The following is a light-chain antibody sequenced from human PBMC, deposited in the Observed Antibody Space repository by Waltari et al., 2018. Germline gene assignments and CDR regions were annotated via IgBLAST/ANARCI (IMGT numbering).Light chain of an antibody. CDR2: DTS. CDR3: QQRSSWPLT. V-gene: IGKV3-11*01. J-gene: IGKJ4*01. Sequence: EIVLIQSPATLALSPGERATLSCRASPSVRNYLAWFQQKPGQVPRLLIYDTSNRGTGVPARFSGSGSGTDFTLTISSLESEDVAVYYCQQRSSWPLTFGGGTKVQIK. CDR1: PSVRNY.